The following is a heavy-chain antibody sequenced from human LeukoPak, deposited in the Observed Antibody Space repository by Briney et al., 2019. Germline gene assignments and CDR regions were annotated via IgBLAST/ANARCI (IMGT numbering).Heavy chain of an antibody. Sequence: RAGGSLRLSCAASGFTFTNYWMSWVRQAPGKGLELVANIKQDRSGKYYVDSVKGRFTISRDNAKNSLYLQMNSLRAEDTAVYYCARLREIPVFGVVTKSTSYFDYWGQGTLVTVSS. CDR2: IKQDRSGK. J-gene: IGHJ4*02. D-gene: IGHD3-3*01. V-gene: IGHV3-7*01. CDR3: ARLREIPVFGVVTKSTSYFDY. CDR1: GFTFTNYW.